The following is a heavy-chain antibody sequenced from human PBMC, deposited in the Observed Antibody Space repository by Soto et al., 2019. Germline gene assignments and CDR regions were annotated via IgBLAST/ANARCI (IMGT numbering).Heavy chain of an antibody. Sequence: SETLSLTCTVSGDSFSYSSYYWGWIRQPPGQGLEWIGTIYYSAYTYYSMSLTGRVTISVDTSKNQFSLMLTSVTAVDTALYFCARHGRFSLIAQSYFDPWGLGTLVTVSS. V-gene: IGHV4-39*01. D-gene: IGHD3-3*01. CDR1: GDSFSYSSYY. J-gene: IGHJ5*02. CDR3: ARHGRFSLIAQSYFDP. CDR2: IYYSAYT.